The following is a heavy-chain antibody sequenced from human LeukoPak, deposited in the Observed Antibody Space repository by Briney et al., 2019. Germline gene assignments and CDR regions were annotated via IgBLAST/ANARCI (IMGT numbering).Heavy chain of an antibody. V-gene: IGHV3-48*04. Sequence: GGSLRLSCAASGFTFSSYSMNWVRQAPGKGLEWVSYISSSSSTIYYADSVKGRFTISRDNAKNSLYLQMNSLRAEDTAVYYCARDAPYYYDSSGSWYFDLWGRGTLVTVSS. CDR3: ARDAPYYYDSSGSWYFDL. J-gene: IGHJ2*01. D-gene: IGHD3-22*01. CDR1: GFTFSSYS. CDR2: ISSSSSTI.